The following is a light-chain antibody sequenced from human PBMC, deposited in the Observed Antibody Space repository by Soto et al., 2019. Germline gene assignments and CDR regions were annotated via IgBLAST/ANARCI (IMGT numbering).Light chain of an antibody. CDR1: QSVSSSF. Sequence: EIVLTQSPGTLSLSPGERATLSCRASQSVSSSFLAWYQQKPGQAPRLLIYGASSRATGIPDRFSGSGSGTDFTLTIRRLEPEEFAVYYCQQYDSSPWTFGQGTKVEIK. J-gene: IGKJ1*01. CDR2: GAS. CDR3: QQYDSSPWT. V-gene: IGKV3-20*01.